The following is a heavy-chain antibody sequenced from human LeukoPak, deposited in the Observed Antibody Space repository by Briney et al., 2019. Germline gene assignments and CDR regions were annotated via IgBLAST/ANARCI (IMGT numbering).Heavy chain of an antibody. CDR2: ISGSGGST. J-gene: IGHJ4*02. CDR1: GFTFSSYA. Sequence: GSLRLSCAASGFTFSSYAMSGVRQAPGKGLEWVSAISGSGGSTYYADSVKGRFTISRDNSKNTLYLQMNSLRAEDTAVYYCASIVGEEWYFDYWGQGTLVTVSS. CDR3: ASIVGEEWYFDY. D-gene: IGHD1-26*01. V-gene: IGHV3-23*01.